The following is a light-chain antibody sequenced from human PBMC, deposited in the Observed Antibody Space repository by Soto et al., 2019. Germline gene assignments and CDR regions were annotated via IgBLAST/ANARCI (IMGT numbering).Light chain of an antibody. CDR1: QSISSW. CDR2: DAS. Sequence: DIHITQSPATLSASVGGRLTITCPASQSISSWLAWYQQKTGKDPKLLSYDASSLESGVPSRFSGSGSGTDVTLTISSLQPDEVATYYCQQYNSYSLTFGGGTRWIS. J-gene: IGKJ4*01. CDR3: QQYNSYSLT. V-gene: IGKV1-5*01.